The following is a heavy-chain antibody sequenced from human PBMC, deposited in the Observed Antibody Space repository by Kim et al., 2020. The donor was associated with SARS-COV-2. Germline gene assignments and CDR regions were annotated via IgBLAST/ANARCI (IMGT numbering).Heavy chain of an antibody. V-gene: IGHV3-21*01. D-gene: IGHD4-17*01. CDR1: GLTFSSYS. CDR3: TRDRGDYGDYGADYFYNYGMGV. CDR2: ISGRGTYI. J-gene: IGHJ6*02. Sequence: GGSLRLSCAASGLTFSSYSMHWVRLAPGKGLEWVSSISGRGTYIYYAASVKGRFTISRDNAKNSLFLQLNSLTAGDTAVYYCTRDRGDYGDYGADYFYNYGMGVWGQGTTVTVSS.